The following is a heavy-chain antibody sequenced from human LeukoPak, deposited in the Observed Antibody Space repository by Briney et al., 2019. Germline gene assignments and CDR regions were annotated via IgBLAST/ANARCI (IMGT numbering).Heavy chain of an antibody. CDR2: INHSGST. CDR1: GGSFSGYY. D-gene: IGHD3-10*01. J-gene: IGHJ4*02. V-gene: IGHV4-34*01. Sequence: PSETLSLTCAVYGGSFSGYYWSWIRQPPGKGLEWIGEINHSGSTNYNPSLKSRVTISVGTSKSQFSLKLSSVTAADTAVYYCARAPYYYGSGSYYLIWGQGTLVTVSS. CDR3: ARAPYYYGSGSYYLI.